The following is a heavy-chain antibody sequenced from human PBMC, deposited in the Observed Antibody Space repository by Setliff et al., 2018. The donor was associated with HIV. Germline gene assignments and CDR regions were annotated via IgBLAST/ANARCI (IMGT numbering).Heavy chain of an antibody. Sequence: ASVKVSCKASGYNLNSYGISWVRQAPGQGLEWMGWISTYNGNTNFAQKVQGRVTLTTETSTSIAYMELRSLTSDDTAVYYCARWHYDILTGHYSASGKPEYYFDYWGQGTLVTVSS. D-gene: IGHD3-9*01. CDR2: ISTYNGNT. V-gene: IGHV1-18*01. CDR1: GYNLNSYG. J-gene: IGHJ4*02. CDR3: ARWHYDILTGHYSASGKPEYYFDY.